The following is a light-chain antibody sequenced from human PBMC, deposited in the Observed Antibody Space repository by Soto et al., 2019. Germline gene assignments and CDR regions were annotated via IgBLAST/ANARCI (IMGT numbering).Light chain of an antibody. CDR2: AAS. Sequence: AIRMTQSPSSLSASTGDRVTITCRASQGISSYLAWYQQKPGKAPKLLIYAASTLQSGVPSRFSGSGSGTEFTLTISSLQSEDFAVYYCQQYNNWPPLTFGGGTKVEIK. CDR3: QQYNNWPPLT. V-gene: IGKV1-8*01. CDR1: QGISSY. J-gene: IGKJ4*01.